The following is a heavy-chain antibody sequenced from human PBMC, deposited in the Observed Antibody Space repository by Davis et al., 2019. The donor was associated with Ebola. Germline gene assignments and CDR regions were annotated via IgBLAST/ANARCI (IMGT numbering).Heavy chain of an antibody. D-gene: IGHD3-10*01. CDR3: AKDQYYYGSGGPQG. CDR1: GFTFSDYY. V-gene: IGHV3-11*01. Sequence: PGGSLRLSCAASGFTFSDYYMSWIRQAPGKGLEWVSYISSSGSTIYYAHSVKGRFTISRDNPKNTLYLQMNSLRAEDTAIYYCAKDQYYYGSGGPQGWGQGTLVTVSS. CDR2: ISSSGSTI. J-gene: IGHJ4*02.